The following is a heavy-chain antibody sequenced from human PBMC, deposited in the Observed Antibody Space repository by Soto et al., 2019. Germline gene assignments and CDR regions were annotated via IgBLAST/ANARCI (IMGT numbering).Heavy chain of an antibody. Sequence: GSLRLSCTASGFTVSSNYMNWVRQAPGKGLEWVSVIYSGGSTYYADSVKGRFTISRDNSKNTLYLQMNSLRAEDTAVYYCARTGPYTVGYFDYWGQGTPVTVSS. CDR3: ARTGPYTVGYFDY. J-gene: IGHJ4*02. CDR2: IYSGGST. CDR1: GFTVSSNY. V-gene: IGHV3-66*01. D-gene: IGHD3-16*01.